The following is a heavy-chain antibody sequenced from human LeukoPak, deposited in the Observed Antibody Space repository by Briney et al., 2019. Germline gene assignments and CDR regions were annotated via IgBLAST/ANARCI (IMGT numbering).Heavy chain of an antibody. V-gene: IGHV1-8*03. D-gene: IGHD3-10*01. Sequence: GASVKVSCKASGYTFTSYDINWVRQAPGQGLEWMGWMNPNSGNTGYAQKFQGRVTITRNTSISTAYMELSSLRSEETAVYYCARGRGTMVRGVRRVHYYYMDVWGKGTTVTVSS. CDR1: GYTFTSYD. CDR3: ARGRGTMVRGVRRVHYYYMDV. CDR2: MNPNSGNT. J-gene: IGHJ6*03.